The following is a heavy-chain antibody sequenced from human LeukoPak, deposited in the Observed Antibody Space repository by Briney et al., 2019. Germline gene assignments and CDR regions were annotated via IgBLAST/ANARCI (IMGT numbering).Heavy chain of an antibody. Sequence: GGSLRLSCAASGFTFSSYAMGWVRQAPGKGLEWVSAISGSGANTYYADSVKGRFTISRDNSKNTLYLQMNSLRPEDTAVYYCAKIDYYGSGSYYRHFDYWGQGTLVTVSS. CDR1: GFTFSSYA. CDR2: ISGSGANT. D-gene: IGHD3-10*01. CDR3: AKIDYYGSGSYYRHFDY. J-gene: IGHJ4*02. V-gene: IGHV3-23*01.